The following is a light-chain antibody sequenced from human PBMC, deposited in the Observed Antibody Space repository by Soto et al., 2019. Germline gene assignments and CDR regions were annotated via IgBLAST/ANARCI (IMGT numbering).Light chain of an antibody. J-gene: IGKJ4*01. CDR1: QDIAIY. V-gene: IGKV1-9*01. CDR2: AAS. Sequence: HVLPSPSTLTAPVGDSVPITCLASQDIAIYLAWYQQKPGEAPKLLIYAASTLYGGVPSRFSGSGSGTDFALTITSLQAEDFATYYCQHLRMYPSTFGGGTKV. CDR3: QHLRMYPST.